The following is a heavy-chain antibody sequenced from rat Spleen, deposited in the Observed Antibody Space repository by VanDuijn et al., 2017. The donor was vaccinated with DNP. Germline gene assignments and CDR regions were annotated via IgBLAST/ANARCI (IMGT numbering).Heavy chain of an antibody. V-gene: IGHV5-31*01. CDR2: ITSSGGST. J-gene: IGHJ2*01. CDR3: ARQSGYKAYYFDY. CDR1: GLTFNISW. Sequence: EVKQVDSGENLVKPGRSLKLYCEASGLTFNISWMTWIRQVPGKGLECVASITSSGGSTYYPDSVKGRFTISRDNAKNTLYLHMNSLRSEDMATYFCARQSGYKAYYFDYWGQGVMVTVSS. D-gene: IGHD1-4*01.